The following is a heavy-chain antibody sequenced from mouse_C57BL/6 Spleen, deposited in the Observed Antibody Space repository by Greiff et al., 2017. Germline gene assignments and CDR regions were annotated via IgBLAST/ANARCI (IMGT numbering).Heavy chain of an antibody. CDR2: INPNNGGP. CDR3: AIGYGSTGYYAMDY. D-gene: IGHD1-1*01. Sequence: VQLQQSGPELVKPGASVKISCKASGYTFPDYYMNWVKPSHGKSLEWIGDINPNNGGPRYHPKFKGQATLTVDKSSSTAYLALRRLTSEDSAVYYCAIGYGSTGYYAMDYSGQRASVTVSS. J-gene: IGHJ4*01. V-gene: IGHV1-26*01. CDR1: GYTFPDYY.